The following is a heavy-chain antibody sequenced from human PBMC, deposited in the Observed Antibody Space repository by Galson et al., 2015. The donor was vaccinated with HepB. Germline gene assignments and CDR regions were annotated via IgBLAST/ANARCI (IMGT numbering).Heavy chain of an antibody. CDR3: TTEEDGYSSGWFYFDY. CDR2: IKSKTDGGTT. Sequence: SLRLSCAASGFTFSNAWMSWVRQAPGKGLEWVGRIKSKTDGGTTDYAAAVKGRFTISRDDSKNTLYLQMNSMKTEDTAVYYCTTEEDGYSSGWFYFDYWGQGTLVTVSS. J-gene: IGHJ4*02. V-gene: IGHV3-15*01. D-gene: IGHD6-19*01. CDR1: GFTFSNAW.